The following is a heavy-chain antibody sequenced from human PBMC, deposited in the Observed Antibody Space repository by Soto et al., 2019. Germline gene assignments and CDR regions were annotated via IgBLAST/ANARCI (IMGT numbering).Heavy chain of an antibody. CDR3: ARAGDPLYYFAY. CDR1: GGSFSGYY. D-gene: IGHD2-21*01. Sequence: QVQLQQWGAGLLKPSESLSLTCAVYGGSFSGYYWSWIRQPPGKGLEWIGESNHSGSTNYNPSLKSRVTISVDTSKNQFALKLSSVTAADTAVYFCARAGDPLYYFAYWGQGTMVTVSS. CDR2: SNHSGST. V-gene: IGHV4-34*01. J-gene: IGHJ4*02.